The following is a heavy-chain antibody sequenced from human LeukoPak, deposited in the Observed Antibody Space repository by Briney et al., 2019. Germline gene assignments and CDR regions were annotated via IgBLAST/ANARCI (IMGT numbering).Heavy chain of an antibody. J-gene: IGHJ4*02. D-gene: IGHD3-10*01. V-gene: IGHV3-23*01. CDR2: IGISGGGI. CDR1: GFTFSSYA. Sequence: GGSLRLSCAASGFTFSSYAMSWVRQAPGKGLEWVSIIGISGGGIHYADSVKGRFTISRDNSKNTLYLQMNSLRAEDTAIYYCAIDPNRGMDYWGQGILVTVSP. CDR3: AIDPNRGMDY.